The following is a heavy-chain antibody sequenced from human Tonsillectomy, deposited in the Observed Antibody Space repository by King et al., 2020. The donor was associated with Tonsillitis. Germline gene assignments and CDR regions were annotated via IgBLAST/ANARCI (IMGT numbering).Heavy chain of an antibody. CDR3: TTDPTHYDFWSGRYFDY. CDR2: IKSKTDGGTT. V-gene: IGHV3-15*01. D-gene: IGHD3-3*01. Sequence: VQLVESGGGLVKPGGSLRLSCAASGFTFSNAWMSWVRQAPGKGLEWVGRIKSKTDGGTTDYAAPVKGRFTIARDVSKNKLYLQMNSLKSEDTAVYYCTTDPTHYDFWSGRYFDYWGQGTLVTVSS. J-gene: IGHJ4*02. CDR1: GFTFSNAW.